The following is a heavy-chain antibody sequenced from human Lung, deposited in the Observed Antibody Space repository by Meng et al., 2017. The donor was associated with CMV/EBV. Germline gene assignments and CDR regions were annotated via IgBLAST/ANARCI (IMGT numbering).Heavy chain of an antibody. CDR2: ISSSGYTI. J-gene: IGHJ6*02. D-gene: IGHD6-13*01. CDR1: RFTFNDFE. CDR3: ARVGYRNAPAHYYYGLDV. V-gene: IGHV3-48*03. Sequence: GESLKISCVVSRFTFNDFEMSWVRQAPGKGPEWVSYISSSGYTIYYADSVKGRFTISRDNAKNSLHLQMNNLRAEDTAVYYCARVGYRNAPAHYYYGLDVWGQGXTVTVSS.